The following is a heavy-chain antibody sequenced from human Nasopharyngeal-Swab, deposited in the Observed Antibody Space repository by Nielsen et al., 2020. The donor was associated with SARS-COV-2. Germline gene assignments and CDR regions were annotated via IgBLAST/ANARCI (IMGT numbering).Heavy chain of an antibody. D-gene: IGHD5-18*01. CDR1: GGSISSYY. J-gene: IGHJ5*02. V-gene: IGHV4-59*12. CDR2: FYYSGST. CDR3: ARDRNSYGSLYNWFDP. Sequence: SETLSLTCTVSGGSISSYYWGWIRQPPGKGLEWIGYFYYSGSTNHNPSLKSRVTISVDTSKNQFSLKLSSVTAADTAVYYCARDRNSYGSLYNWFDPWGQGTLVTVSS.